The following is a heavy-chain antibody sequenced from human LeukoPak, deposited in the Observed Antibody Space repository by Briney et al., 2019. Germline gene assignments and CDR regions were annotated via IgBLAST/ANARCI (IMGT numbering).Heavy chain of an antibody. D-gene: IGHD1-7*01. V-gene: IGHV3-7*01. CDR2: IKQDGSEK. J-gene: IGHJ6*03. CDR3: ARAGYNWNYDGYYYYMDV. Sequence: GGSLRLSCAASGFTFSSYWMSWVRQAPGKGLEWVANIKQDGSEKYYVDSVKGRFTISRDNAKNSLYLQMNSLRAEDTAVYYCARAGYNWNYDGYYYYMDVWGKGTTVTVSS. CDR1: GFTFSSYW.